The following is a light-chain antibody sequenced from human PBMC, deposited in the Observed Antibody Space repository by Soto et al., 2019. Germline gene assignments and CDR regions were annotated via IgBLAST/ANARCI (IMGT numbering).Light chain of an antibody. CDR2: GNS. CDR1: SSNIGAGYD. V-gene: IGLV1-40*01. CDR3: QSYDSGGV. Sequence: QPVLTQPPSVSGAPGQRVTISCTGSSSNIGAGYDVHWYQQLPGTAPKLLIYGNSNRPSGVPDRFSGSKSGTSASLAITGLQAEDEADYYCQSYDSGGVFGGGTKLTVL. J-gene: IGLJ3*02.